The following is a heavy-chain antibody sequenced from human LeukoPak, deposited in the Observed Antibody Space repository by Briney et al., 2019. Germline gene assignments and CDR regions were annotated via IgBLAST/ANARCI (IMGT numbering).Heavy chain of an antibody. Sequence: ASVKVSCKASGGTFSNYAINWVRQAPGQGLEWMGGIIPIFGTANYAQKFQGRVTITADESTSTAYMELSSLRSEDTAVYYCARHCSGGNCYGVADIWGQGTVATVSS. CDR3: ARHCSGGNCYGVADI. J-gene: IGHJ3*02. CDR2: IIPIFGTA. V-gene: IGHV1-69*13. CDR1: GGTFSNYA. D-gene: IGHD2-15*01.